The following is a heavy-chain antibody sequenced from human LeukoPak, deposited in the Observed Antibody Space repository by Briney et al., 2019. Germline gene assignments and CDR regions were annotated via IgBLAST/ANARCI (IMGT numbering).Heavy chain of an antibody. CDR1: GFXFSSYG. CDR2: MWLDGSNI. D-gene: IGHD6-6*01. J-gene: IGHJ4*02. Sequence: ERSLRLSCAASGFXFSSYGMHWVRQAPGKGLEWVAVMWLDGSNIYYADSVKGRFTISRDNPKNTLYLQMNSLRAEDTAVYYCARDYSSSWLRFFNYWGQGTLVTVSS. V-gene: IGHV3-33*01. CDR3: ARDYSSSWLRFFNY.